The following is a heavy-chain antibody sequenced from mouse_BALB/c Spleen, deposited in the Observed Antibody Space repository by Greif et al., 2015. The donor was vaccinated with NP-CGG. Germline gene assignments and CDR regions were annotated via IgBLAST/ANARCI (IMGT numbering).Heavy chain of an antibody. CDR2: ISSGGSYT. CDR1: GFAFSSYD. D-gene: IGHD2-14*01. J-gene: IGHJ4*01. V-gene: IGHV5-9*02. Sequence: EVMLVESGGGLVKPGGSLKLSCAASGFAFSSYDMSWVRQTPEKRLEWVATISSGGSYTYYPDSVKGRFTISRDNARNTLYLQMSSLRSEDTALYYCARHYRYDYAMDYWGQGTSVTVSS. CDR3: ARHYRYDYAMDY.